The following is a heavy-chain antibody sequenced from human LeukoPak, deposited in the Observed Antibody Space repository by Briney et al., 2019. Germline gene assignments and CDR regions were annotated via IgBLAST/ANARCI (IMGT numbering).Heavy chain of an antibody. CDR2: IYYSGIT. Sequence: SETLSLTCTVSGGSISNYYWSWIRQPPGKGLEWIACIYYSGITNYNPSLKRRVTISVDTSKNQFSLKLSSVTAADTAVYYCARDWGDNEGYYFDYWGQGTLVTVSS. CDR1: GGSISNYY. V-gene: IGHV4-59*01. CDR3: ARDWGDNEGYYFDY. D-gene: IGHD3-10*01. J-gene: IGHJ4*02.